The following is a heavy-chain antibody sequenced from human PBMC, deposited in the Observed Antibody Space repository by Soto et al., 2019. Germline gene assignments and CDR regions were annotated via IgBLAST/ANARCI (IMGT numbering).Heavy chain of an antibody. J-gene: IGHJ4*02. D-gene: IGHD2-2*01. V-gene: IGHV3-7*04. Sequence: EVQLVESGGNLVQPGGSLRLSCVGSGFTFSSNWMTWVRQAPGKGLEWVGNIRQDGSEKNYVDSVKGRFTISRDNAKNSLYLQMNSPRAEDTAVYYWAREIVVARGASYFDYWGPGTLVTVSS. CDR2: IRQDGSEK. CDR1: GFTFSSNW. CDR3: AREIVVARGASYFDY.